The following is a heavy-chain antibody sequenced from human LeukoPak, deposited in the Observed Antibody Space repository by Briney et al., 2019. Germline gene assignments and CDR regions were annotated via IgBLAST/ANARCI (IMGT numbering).Heavy chain of an antibody. J-gene: IGHJ4*02. CDR1: GGTFSSYA. CDR2: IIPIFGTA. D-gene: IGHD6-6*01. CDR3: ARDGPIAARLYYFDY. Sequence: SVKVSCKASGGTFSSYAISWVRQAPGQGLEWMGGIIPIFGTANYAQKFQGRVTITADESTSTAYMELSSLRSEDTAVYYCARDGPIAARLYYFDYWGQGTLVTVSS. V-gene: IGHV1-69*01.